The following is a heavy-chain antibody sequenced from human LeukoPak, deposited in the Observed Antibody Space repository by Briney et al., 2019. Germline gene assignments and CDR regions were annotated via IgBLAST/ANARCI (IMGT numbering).Heavy chain of an antibody. CDR3: SRGVGLTGFDY. D-gene: IGHD7-27*01. CDR2: SYYRSKWYN. V-gene: IGHV6-1*01. CDR1: VDSVSSNSAA. J-gene: IGHJ4*02. Sequence: SQTLSLTRAISVDSVSSNSAAWNWTRLSPSRGLVWLGRSYYRSKWYNDYAVSVKSRRPINPDTAKNQFSLQLNSVAPEDTAVYYCSRGVGLTGFDYWRQGILVTVCS.